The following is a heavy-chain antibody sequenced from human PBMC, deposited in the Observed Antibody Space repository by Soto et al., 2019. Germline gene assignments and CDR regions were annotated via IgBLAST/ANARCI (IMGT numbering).Heavy chain of an antibody. V-gene: IGHV3-72*01. CDR1: GLIFSDYH. CDR2: IIRKANSYTT. J-gene: IGHJ6*02. D-gene: IGHD6-19*01. CDR3: AMLGGWSGGSSGMDV. Sequence: EVQLVEAGGGLVQPGGSLRLSCAASGLIFSDYHMDWVRQAPGKGLEWVGRIIRKANSYTTEYAASVKVRFTISRDDSKNSLYLQMNILKSEDTAVYYCAMLGGWSGGSSGMDVWGQGTTVTVSS.